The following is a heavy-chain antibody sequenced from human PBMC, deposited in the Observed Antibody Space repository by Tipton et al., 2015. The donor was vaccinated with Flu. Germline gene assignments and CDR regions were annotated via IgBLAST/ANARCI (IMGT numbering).Heavy chain of an antibody. V-gene: IGHV4-30-2*01. CDR1: GGSISSGGYC. Sequence: TLSLTCVVSGGSISSGGYCWSWIRQPPGKGLEWIGHIYHSGSPHYNASLKSRVTISVDTSKNQFFLKLSSVTAADTAMHYCARGTEYYDTTSPEGAFDIWGQGTMVTVSS. CDR3: ARGTEYYDTTSPEGAFDI. CDR2: IYHSGSP. D-gene: IGHD3-22*01. J-gene: IGHJ3*02.